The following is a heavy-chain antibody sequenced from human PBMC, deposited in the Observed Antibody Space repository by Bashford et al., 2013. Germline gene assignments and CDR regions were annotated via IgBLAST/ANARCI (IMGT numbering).Heavy chain of an antibody. J-gene: IGHJ6*02. CDR2: ISSSSSYI. Sequence: GKGTWSGSSSISSSSSYIYYADSVKGRFTISRDNAKNSLYLQMNSLRAEDTAVYYCASQMRNSNQENYYYYYGMDVWGQGTTVTVSS. V-gene: IGHV3-21*01. D-gene: IGHD4-11*01. CDR3: ASQMRNSNQENYYYYYGMDV.